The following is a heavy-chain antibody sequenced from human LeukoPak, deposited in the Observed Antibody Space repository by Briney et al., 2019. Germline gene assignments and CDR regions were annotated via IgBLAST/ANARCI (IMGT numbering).Heavy chain of an antibody. CDR3: ARQSIRKQWLAY. J-gene: IGHJ4*02. Sequence: PGRSLRLSCAASGFTFSSYAMHWVRPAPGKGLEWVAVISYDGSNKYYADSVKGRFTISRDNSKNTLYLQMNSLRAEDTAVYYCARQSIRKQWLAYWGQGTLVTVPS. CDR1: GFTFSSYA. CDR2: ISYDGSNK. V-gene: IGHV3-30*04. D-gene: IGHD6-19*01.